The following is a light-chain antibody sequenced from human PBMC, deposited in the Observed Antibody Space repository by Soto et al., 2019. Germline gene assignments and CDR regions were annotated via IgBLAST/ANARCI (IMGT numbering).Light chain of an antibody. CDR3: QQSHSTPYT. CDR2: VAS. Sequence: DIQMTQSPSSLSASIGDRVTITCRASQSISSYLNWYQQKPGKAPKVLISVASSLQRGVPSRFSGSGSGTDFTLTISSLQPEDFGTYYCQQSHSTPYTFGQGTKLEIQ. J-gene: IGKJ2*01. CDR1: QSISSY. V-gene: IGKV1-39*01.